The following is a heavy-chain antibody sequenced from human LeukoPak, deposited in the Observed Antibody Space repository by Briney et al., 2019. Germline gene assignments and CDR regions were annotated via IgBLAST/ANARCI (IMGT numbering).Heavy chain of an antibody. CDR3: AKDRCSNGVGCYYYYMDV. CDR1: GFTFSSYG. J-gene: IGHJ6*03. Sequence: GGSLRLSCGAAGFTFSSYGMHWVRQAPGKGLEWVASIRHDGSNRNYADSVKGRFSISRDSSKNILYLQMNSLRAEDTAVYYCAKDRCSNGVGCYYYYMDVWGKGTTVTISS. CDR2: IRHDGSNR. D-gene: IGHD2-8*01. V-gene: IGHV3-30*02.